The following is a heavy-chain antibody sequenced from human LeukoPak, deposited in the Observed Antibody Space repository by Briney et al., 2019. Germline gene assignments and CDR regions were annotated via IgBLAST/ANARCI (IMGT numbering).Heavy chain of an antibody. V-gene: IGHV1-2*02. Sequence: ASVKVSCKVSGYTLTELSMHWVRQAPGQGLEWMGWINPNSGGTNYAQKFQGRVTMTRDTSISTAYMELSRLRSDDTAVYYCARDQTYYYDSSGFQNWFDPWGQGTLVTVSS. J-gene: IGHJ5*02. CDR2: INPNSGGT. D-gene: IGHD3-22*01. CDR3: ARDQTYYYDSSGFQNWFDP. CDR1: GYTLTELS.